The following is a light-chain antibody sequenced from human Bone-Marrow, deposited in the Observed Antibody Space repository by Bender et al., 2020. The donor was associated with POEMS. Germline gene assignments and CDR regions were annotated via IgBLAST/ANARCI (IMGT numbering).Light chain of an antibody. CDR2: EGS. V-gene: IGLV2-23*01. CDR3: CSYAGSRTFYI. J-gene: IGLJ1*01. CDR1: YNL. Sequence: QSALTQPASVSGSPGQSITISCTGTYNLVSWYQQLPGKAPKLMIYEGSERPSGVSNRFSGSKSGNTASLTISGLQADDEADYYCCSYAGSRTFYIFGTGTKVTVL.